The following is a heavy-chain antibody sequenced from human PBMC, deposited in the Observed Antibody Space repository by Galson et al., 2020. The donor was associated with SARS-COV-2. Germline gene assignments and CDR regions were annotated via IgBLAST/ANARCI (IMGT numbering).Heavy chain of an antibody. CDR3: ARVMSTIFGVAAPGSIAYMDV. Sequence: ASAKVSCKASGYTFTSYAMHWVRQAPGQRLEWMGWINAGHGNTKYSQKFQGRVTITRDTSASTAYMELSSLRSEDTAVYYCARVMSTIFGVAAPGSIAYMDVWGKGTTVTVSS. D-gene: IGHD3-3*01. V-gene: IGHV1-3*01. J-gene: IGHJ6*03. CDR2: INAGHGNT. CDR1: GYTFTSYA.